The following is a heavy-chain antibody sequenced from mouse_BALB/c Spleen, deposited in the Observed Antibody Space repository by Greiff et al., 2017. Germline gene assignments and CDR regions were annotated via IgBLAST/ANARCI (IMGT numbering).Heavy chain of an antibody. Sequence: QVQLKESGAELVRPGVSVKISCKGSGYTFTDYAMHWVKQSHAKSLEWIGVISTYYGDASYNQKFKGKATMTVDKSSSTAYMELARLTSEDSAIYYCARNDGPYYFDYWGQGTTLTVSS. V-gene: IGHV1S137*01. D-gene: IGHD2-3*01. CDR1: GYTFTDYA. CDR3: ARNDGPYYFDY. CDR2: ISTYYGDA. J-gene: IGHJ2*01.